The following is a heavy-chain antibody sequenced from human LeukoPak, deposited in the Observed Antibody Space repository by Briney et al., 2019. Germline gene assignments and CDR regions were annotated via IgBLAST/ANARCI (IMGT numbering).Heavy chain of an antibody. V-gene: IGHV3-74*01. Sequence: GGSLRLSCAASGFSFSSYWMHWVRQAPGKGLVWVSRIKTDGSSATYADSVKGRFTISRDSAKNTLFLQMDSLRAEDTAVYYCARAGYSSGWYYFDYWGQGTLVTVSS. CDR3: ARAGYSSGWYYFDY. CDR2: IKTDGSSA. CDR1: GFSFSSYW. D-gene: IGHD6-19*01. J-gene: IGHJ4*02.